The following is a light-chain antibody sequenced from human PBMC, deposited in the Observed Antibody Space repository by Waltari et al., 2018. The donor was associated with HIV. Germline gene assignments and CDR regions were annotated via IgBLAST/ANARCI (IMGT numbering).Light chain of an antibody. CDR3: QQHYTTPLT. Sequence: IVITPSPDYLAVSLGQRDTINCQSSQSVFYSSNNKNYLAWYQQKPGQPPKLLIYWATAREAGVPDRFSASGSGTDFTLTISSLQAEDVAVYYCQQHYTTPLTFGGGTKVEI. CDR2: WAT. CDR1: QSVFYSSNNKNY. V-gene: IGKV4-1*01. J-gene: IGKJ4*01.